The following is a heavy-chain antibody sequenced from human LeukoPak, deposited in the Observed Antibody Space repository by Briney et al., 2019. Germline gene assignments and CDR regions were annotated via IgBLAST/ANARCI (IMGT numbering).Heavy chain of an antibody. Sequence: PGGSLRLSCAASGFTVSTNYMSWVRQAPGRGLEWVSVIYAGGTTYYADSVGGRFTISRDNSKNTLYLQMNSLRDEDTAVYYCARGTGTMVDYWGQGTLVTVSS. CDR1: GFTVSTNY. CDR3: ARGTGTMVDY. J-gene: IGHJ4*02. D-gene: IGHD3-10*01. V-gene: IGHV3-53*01. CDR2: IYAGGTT.